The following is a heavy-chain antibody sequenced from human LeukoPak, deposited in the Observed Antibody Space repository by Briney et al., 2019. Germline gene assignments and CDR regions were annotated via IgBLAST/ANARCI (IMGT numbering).Heavy chain of an antibody. J-gene: IGHJ5*02. Sequence: PGGSLRLSCAASGFGFSNAWMTWVRQAPGKGLEWVGRITTNAEGGTTDYAAPVKGRFTISRDDSKNTLYLHMNSLKTVDTAVYYCSELSSSWGQGTLVTVSS. V-gene: IGHV3-15*01. CDR3: SELSSS. D-gene: IGHD1-26*01. CDR1: GFGFSNAW. CDR2: ITTNAEGGTT.